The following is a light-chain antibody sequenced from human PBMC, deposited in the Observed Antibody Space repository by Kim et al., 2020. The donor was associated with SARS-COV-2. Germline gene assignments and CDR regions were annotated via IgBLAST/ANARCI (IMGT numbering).Light chain of an antibody. CDR1: SGGGGGYKR. CDR2: EVT. Sequence: GQSDHNACTVTSGGGGGYKRVSCYRQTPGTAPRVIIYEVTYRPSGVPDRFSGSKSGNTAALTISGLQAEDEADYYCSSFTTSNTWVFGGGTQLTVL. V-gene: IGLV2-18*02. J-gene: IGLJ3*02. CDR3: SSFTTSNTWV.